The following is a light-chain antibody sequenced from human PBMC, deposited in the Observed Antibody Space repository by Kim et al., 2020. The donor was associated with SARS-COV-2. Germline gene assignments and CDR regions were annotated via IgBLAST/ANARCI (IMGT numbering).Light chain of an antibody. J-gene: IGKJ1*01. V-gene: IGKV3-15*01. CDR1: QSLSNN. CDR2: GAS. Sequence: EVVLSQSPATLSVSPGERATLSCRASQSLSNNLAWYQQKAGQAPRLLLYGASTRATGIPARFSASGSGTEFTLTINSLQSEDFAVYYCQQYNIWPRTFGQGTKVEIK. CDR3: QQYNIWPRT.